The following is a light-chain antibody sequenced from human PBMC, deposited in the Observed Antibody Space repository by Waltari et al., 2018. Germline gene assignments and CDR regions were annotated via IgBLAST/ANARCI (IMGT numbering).Light chain of an antibody. CDR3: CSFAGSSTS. Sequence: QSALPQPASVSGSPGQSITISCSNTSTDLGTYKLVSWYQQRPGKAPKLVIYEVSGRPSGVSIRFSGSKSGDTASLTISGLQAEDEADYYCCSFAGSSTSFGTGTTVTVL. J-gene: IGLJ1*01. V-gene: IGLV2-23*02. CDR1: STDLGTYKL. CDR2: EVS.